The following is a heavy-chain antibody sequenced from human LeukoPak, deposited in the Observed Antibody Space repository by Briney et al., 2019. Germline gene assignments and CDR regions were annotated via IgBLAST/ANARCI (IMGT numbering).Heavy chain of an antibody. CDR3: ARRNDYVWGSYRSSRGAFDI. Sequence: SETLSLTCAVYGGSFSGYYWSWIRQPPGKGLEWIGEINHSGSTNYNPSLKSRVTISVDTSKNQFSLKLSSVTAADTAVYYCARRNDYVWGSYRSSRGAFDIWGQGTMVTVSS. CDR1: GGSFSGYY. D-gene: IGHD3-16*02. V-gene: IGHV4-34*01. CDR2: INHSGST. J-gene: IGHJ3*02.